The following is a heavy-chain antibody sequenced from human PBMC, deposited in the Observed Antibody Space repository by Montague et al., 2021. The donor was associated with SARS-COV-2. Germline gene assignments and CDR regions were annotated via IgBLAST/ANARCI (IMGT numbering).Heavy chain of an antibody. V-gene: IGHV4-61*02. CDR1: VHSISSGSYY. J-gene: IGHJ3*02. D-gene: IGHD3-22*01. CDR2: IYTSGST. CDR3: ASGTYYYDSSGPPSLSWFAFDI. Sequence: TLSLTCTVSVHSISSGSYYWSWIRQPAGKGLEWIGRIYTSGSTNYNPSLKSRVTISVDTSKNQSSLKLSSVTAADTAVYYCASGTYYYDSSGPPSLSWFAFDIWGQGTMVTVS.